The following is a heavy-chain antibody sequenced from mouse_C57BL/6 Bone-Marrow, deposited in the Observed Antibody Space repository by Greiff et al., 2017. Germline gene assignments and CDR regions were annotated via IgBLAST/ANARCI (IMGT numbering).Heavy chain of an antibody. CDR3: TRARGIDY. V-gene: IGHV1-5*01. J-gene: IGHJ2*01. CDR2: IYPGNSDT. CDR1: GYTFTSYW. Sequence: VQLQQSGTVLARPGASVKMSCKTSGYTFTSYWMHWVKQRPGQGLEWIGAIYPGNSDTSYNQKFKGKAKLTAVTSASTADMELSSLTNEDSAVYYCTRARGIDYRGQGTTLTVSS.